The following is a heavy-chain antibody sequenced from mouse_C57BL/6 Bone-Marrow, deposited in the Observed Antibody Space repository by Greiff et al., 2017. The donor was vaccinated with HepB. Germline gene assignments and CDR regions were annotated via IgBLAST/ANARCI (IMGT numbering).Heavy chain of an antibody. CDR2: RWGDGST. Sequence: VMLVESGPGLVAPSQSLSITCTVSGFSLTSYGVSWVRQPPGKGLEWLGVRWGDGSTNYHSALISRLSISKDNSQSQVFLKLNSLQTDYTATYYCAKWVAFSMDYWGQGTSVTVSS. J-gene: IGHJ4*01. CDR3: AKWVAFSMDY. CDR1: GFSLTSYG. D-gene: IGHD1-1*02. V-gene: IGHV2-3*01.